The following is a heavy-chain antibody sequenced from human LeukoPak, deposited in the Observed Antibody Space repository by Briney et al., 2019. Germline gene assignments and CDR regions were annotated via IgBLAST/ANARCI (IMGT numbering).Heavy chain of an antibody. V-gene: IGHV3-23*01. Sequence: GGSLRLSCAASGFTFSSYAMSWVRQAPGKGLEWVSAISGSGGSTYYADSVKGRFTISRDNSKNTLCLQMNSLGAEDTAVYYCAKGPSYYYDSSGYYCWGQGTLVTVSS. CDR3: AKGPSYYYDSSGYYC. CDR2: ISGSGGST. J-gene: IGHJ4*02. CDR1: GFTFSSYA. D-gene: IGHD3-22*01.